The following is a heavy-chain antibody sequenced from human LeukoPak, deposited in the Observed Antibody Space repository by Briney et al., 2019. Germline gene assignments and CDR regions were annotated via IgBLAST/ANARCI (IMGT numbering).Heavy chain of an antibody. J-gene: IGHJ3*02. Sequence: GGSLRLSCAASGFTYSSYAMSWVRQAPGKGLEWVSAISGSDGSTYYADSVKGRFTISRDNSKDTLYLQMNSLRAEDTAVYYCAKVLIWTYGSGNYYKGAFDIWGQGTMVTVFS. CDR1: GFTYSSYA. CDR3: AKVLIWTYGSGNYYKGAFDI. D-gene: IGHD3-10*01. CDR2: ISGSDGST. V-gene: IGHV3-23*01.